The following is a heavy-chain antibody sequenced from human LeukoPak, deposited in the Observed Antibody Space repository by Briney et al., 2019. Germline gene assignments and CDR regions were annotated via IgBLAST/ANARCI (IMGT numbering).Heavy chain of an antibody. J-gene: IGHJ1*01. CDR1: GGSISSYY. V-gene: IGHV4-59*12. CDR3: ARGYGITGTTEH. D-gene: IGHD1-20*01. Sequence: SETLSLTCTVSGGSISSYYWSWIRQPPGKGLEWIGSTYYSGSTYYNPSLKSRVTISVDTSKNQFSLKLSSVTAADTAVYYCARGYGITGTTEHWGQGTLVTVSS. CDR2: TYYSGST.